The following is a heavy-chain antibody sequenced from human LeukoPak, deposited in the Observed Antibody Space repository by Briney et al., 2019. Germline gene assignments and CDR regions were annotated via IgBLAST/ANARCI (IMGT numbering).Heavy chain of an antibody. CDR1: GFNSEDHA. D-gene: IGHD3-10*01. CDR3: VKDMNPGGADV. Sequence: GGPLRLSCVVSGFNSEDHAMHWVRQAPGKGLEWVSGIYWSSSGTGYADSVKGRFTVSRDSAKNSLYLQMNSLRPEDTALYYCVKDMNPGGADVWGQGTTVTVSS. CDR2: IYWSSSGT. J-gene: IGHJ6*02. V-gene: IGHV3-9*02.